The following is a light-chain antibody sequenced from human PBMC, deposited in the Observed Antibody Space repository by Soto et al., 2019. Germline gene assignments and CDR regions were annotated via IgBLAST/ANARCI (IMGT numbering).Light chain of an antibody. CDR1: QSVSSNY. V-gene: IGKV3-20*01. J-gene: IGKJ4*01. Sequence: EDVLTQSPGTLSLSPGERATLSCRASQSVSSNYLAWYQQKPGQAPRLLLYGAFTRATGIPARFSGSGSGTDVTITSTRLESEYFAVYYCKQYGRSPPRSFGVGTKVE. CDR3: KQYGRSPPRS. CDR2: GAF.